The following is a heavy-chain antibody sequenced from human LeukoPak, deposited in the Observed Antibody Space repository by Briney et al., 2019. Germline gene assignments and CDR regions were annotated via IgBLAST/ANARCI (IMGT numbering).Heavy chain of an antibody. V-gene: IGHV4-34*01. J-gene: IGHJ3*02. Sequence: SETLSLTCAVYGGSFSGYYWSWIRQPPGKGLEWIGEINHSGSTNYNPPLKSRVTISVDTSKNQFSLKLSSATAADTAVYYCARGLGIGAFDIWGQGTMVTVSS. CDR1: GGSFSGYY. D-gene: IGHD7-27*01. CDR3: ARGLGIGAFDI. CDR2: INHSGST.